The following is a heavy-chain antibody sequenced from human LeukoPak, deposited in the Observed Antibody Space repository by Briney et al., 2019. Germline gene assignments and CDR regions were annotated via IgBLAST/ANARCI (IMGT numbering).Heavy chain of an antibody. CDR3: ARGSPSLDY. J-gene: IGHJ4*02. CDR2: ISPYNGNT. CDR1: GYTFTTYG. Sequence: ASVKVSCKASGYTFTTYGISWVRQAPGQGLEWMGWISPYNGNTNYPQNLQGRVSMTTDRSTSTAYMELRSLRSDDTAVYYCARGSPSLDYWGQGTLVTVSS. V-gene: IGHV1-18*01.